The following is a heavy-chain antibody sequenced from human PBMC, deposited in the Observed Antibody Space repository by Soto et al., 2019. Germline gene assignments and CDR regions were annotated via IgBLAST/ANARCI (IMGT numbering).Heavy chain of an antibody. CDR3: TREMYYSTYFDS. D-gene: IGHD3-10*01. CDR1: GFSLSSNGVG. CDR2: IYWDEEN. V-gene: IGHV2-5*02. J-gene: IGHJ4*02. Sequence: QITLRESGPALVKPTQTLRLTCTFSGFSLSSNGVGFGWIRQPPGKALEWLELIYWDEENRYSPTLKTRLTITKHPSNNQVHLPMTKLDTVDTATYYCTREMYYSTYFDSWGQGTLVTVSS.